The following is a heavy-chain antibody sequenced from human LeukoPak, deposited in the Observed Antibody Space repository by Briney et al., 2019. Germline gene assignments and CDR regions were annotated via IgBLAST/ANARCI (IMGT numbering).Heavy chain of an antibody. V-gene: IGHV3-23*01. CDR2: ISDSGGI. J-gene: IGHJ4*02. Sequence: PGGSLRLSCAASAFSFGSYAMSWVRQAPGKGLEWVSGISDSGGIYYVDSVKGRFTISRDNSKNMLHLEMNSLKVEDTAIYYCAKEIAAGGTPSFDFWGQGILVSVSS. D-gene: IGHD6-13*01. CDR3: AKEIAAGGTPSFDF. CDR1: AFSFGSYA.